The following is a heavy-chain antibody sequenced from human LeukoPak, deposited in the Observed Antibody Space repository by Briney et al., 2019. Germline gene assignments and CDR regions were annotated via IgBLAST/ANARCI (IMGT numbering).Heavy chain of an antibody. Sequence: GGSLRLSCAASGFTFSSYAMSWVRQAPGKGLEWVSAISGSGGSTYYADSVKGRFTISRDNSKNTLYLQMNSLRGEDTAVYYCANPTYYYGSGSYPPWGQGTLVTVSS. V-gene: IGHV3-23*01. J-gene: IGHJ5*02. CDR3: ANPTYYYGSGSYPP. CDR1: GFTFSSYA. D-gene: IGHD3-10*01. CDR2: ISGSGGST.